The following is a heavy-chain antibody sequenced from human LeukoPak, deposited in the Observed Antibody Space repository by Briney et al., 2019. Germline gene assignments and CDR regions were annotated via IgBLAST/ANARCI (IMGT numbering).Heavy chain of an antibody. V-gene: IGHV4-4*07. CDR3: ARDPRPTNIAARPSAFDI. D-gene: IGHD6-6*01. J-gene: IGHJ3*02. CDR1: GGSISSYY. CDR2: IYTSGST. Sequence: SETLSLTCTVSGGSISSYYWSWIRQPAGKGLEWIGRIYTSGSTNYNPSLKSRVTMSVDTSKNQFSLKLSSVTAADTAVYYCARDPRPTNIAARPSAFDIWGQGTKVTVSS.